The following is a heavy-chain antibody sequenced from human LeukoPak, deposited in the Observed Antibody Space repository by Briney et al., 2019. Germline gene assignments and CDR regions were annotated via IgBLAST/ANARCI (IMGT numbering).Heavy chain of an antibody. CDR2: ISSNGGST. V-gene: IGHV3-64*01. CDR3: ARAAPVLRGTLSSGYDPATALN. Sequence: GGSLRLSCAASGFTFSSYAMHWVRQAPGKGLEYVSAISSNGGSTYYANSVKGRFTISRDNSKNTLYLQMGSLRAEDMAVYYCARAAPVLRGTLSSGYDPATALNWGQGTLVTVSS. CDR1: GFTFSSYA. D-gene: IGHD5-12*01. J-gene: IGHJ4*02.